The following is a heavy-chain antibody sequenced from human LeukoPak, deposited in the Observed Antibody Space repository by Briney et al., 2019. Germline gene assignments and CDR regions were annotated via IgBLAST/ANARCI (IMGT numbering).Heavy chain of an antibody. CDR3: ARERYCTNGVCYDHYFDY. D-gene: IGHD2-8*01. CDR2: IYSGGST. V-gene: IGHV3-53*01. CDR1: GFTVSSNY. J-gene: IGHJ4*02. Sequence: GGSLRLSRAASGFTVSSNYMSWVRQAPGKGLEWVSVIYSGGSTYYADSVKGRFTISRDNSKNTLYLQMNSLRAEDTAVYYCARERYCTNGVCYDHYFDYWGQGTLVTVSS.